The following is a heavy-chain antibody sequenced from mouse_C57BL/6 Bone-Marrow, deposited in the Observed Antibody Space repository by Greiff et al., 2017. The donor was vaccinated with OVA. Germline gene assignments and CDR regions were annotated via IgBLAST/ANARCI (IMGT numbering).Heavy chain of an antibody. J-gene: IGHJ3*01. Sequence: QVQLQQPGAELVMPGASVKLSCKASGYTFTSYWMHWVKQRPGQGLEWIGEIDPSDSFTNYNQKFTGKSTLTVDKSSSTAYMQLSSLTSEDSAVYYCARAPFYYGDDWGQGTLVTVSA. CDR2: IDPSDSFT. V-gene: IGHV1-69*01. CDR1: GYTFTSYW. CDR3: ARAPFYYGDD. D-gene: IGHD2-13*01.